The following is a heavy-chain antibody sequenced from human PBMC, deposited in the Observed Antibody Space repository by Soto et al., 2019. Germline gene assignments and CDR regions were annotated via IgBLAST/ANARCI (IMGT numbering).Heavy chain of an antibody. CDR3: ATVRWELHDAFDI. CDR2: IYHSGMT. CDR1: GGSISTGGYY. J-gene: IGHJ3*02. V-gene: IGHV4-31*03. D-gene: IGHD4-17*01. Sequence: QVQLQESGPGLVKPSQTLSLNCTVSGGSISTGGYYWSWIRQHPGRGLEWIGYIYHSGMTFSNPSLQSRVAISIDTSENQFSLKLSSVTAADTAVYYCATVRWELHDAFDIWGHGTMVSVSS.